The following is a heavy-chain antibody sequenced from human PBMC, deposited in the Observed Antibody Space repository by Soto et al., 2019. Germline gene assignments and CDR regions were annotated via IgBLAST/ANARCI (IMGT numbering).Heavy chain of an antibody. D-gene: IGHD3-9*01. V-gene: IGHV1-18*01. CDR3: ARVERYFDWLLVDY. CDR2: ISAYNGNT. CDR1: GYTFTSYG. Sequence: ASVKVSCKASGYTFTSYGISWVRQAPGQGLEWMGWISAYNGNTNYAQKLQGRVTMTTDTSTSTAYMELRSLRSDDTAVYYCARVERYFDWLLVDYWGQGTLVTVSS. J-gene: IGHJ4*02.